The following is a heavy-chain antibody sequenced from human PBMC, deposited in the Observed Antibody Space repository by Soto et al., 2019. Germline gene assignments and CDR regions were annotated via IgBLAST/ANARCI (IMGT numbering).Heavy chain of an antibody. CDR3: VHRGYMYGNWDHGYFDY. CDR2: IYWDDDK. CDR1: GFSLTTSGVG. Sequence: QITLKESGPTRVKPTQTLALTCTFSGFSLTTSGVGVGWIRKTPGKALEWLAVIYWDDDKRYSPSLKNRLTITKDTSKNQVVLTMASMDPVDTATYFCVHRGYMYGNWDHGYFDYWGQGTLVTVSS. J-gene: IGHJ4*02. D-gene: IGHD5-18*01. V-gene: IGHV2-5*02.